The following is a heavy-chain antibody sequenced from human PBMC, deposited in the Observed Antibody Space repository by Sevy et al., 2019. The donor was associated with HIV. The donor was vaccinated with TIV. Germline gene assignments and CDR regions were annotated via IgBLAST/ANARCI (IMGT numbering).Heavy chain of an antibody. J-gene: IGHJ5*02. V-gene: IGHV4-4*07. CDR1: GGSISSYY. CDR2: IYTRGST. Sequence: SETLSLTCTVSGGSISSYYWSWIRQPAGKGLEWIGRIYTRGSTNYNPSLTSRVTMSVDTSKNQFSLKLSSVTAADTAVYYCARDYWQSIAARSWFDPWGQGTLVTVSS. D-gene: IGHD6-6*01. CDR3: ARDYWQSIAARSWFDP.